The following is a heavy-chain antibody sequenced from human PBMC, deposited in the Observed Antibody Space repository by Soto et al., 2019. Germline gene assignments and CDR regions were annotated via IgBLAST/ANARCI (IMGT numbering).Heavy chain of an antibody. CDR3: ARDPKAVAVYYHYAMDV. CDR2: MSYDGSNK. V-gene: IGHV3-30-3*01. CDR1: GFTFSNYA. Sequence: QVQLVESGGGVVQPGRSLRLSCAASGFTFSNYAMHWVRQAPGKGLEWVAVMSYDGSNKYYADSVKGRFTISRDNSKHTLYLQMNSLRAEDSAVYYCARDPKAVAVYYHYAMDVWGQGTTVTVSS. J-gene: IGHJ6*02. D-gene: IGHD6-19*01.